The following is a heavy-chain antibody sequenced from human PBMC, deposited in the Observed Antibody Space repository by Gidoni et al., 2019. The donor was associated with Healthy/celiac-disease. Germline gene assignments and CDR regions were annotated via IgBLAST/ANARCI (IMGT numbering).Heavy chain of an antibody. CDR3: ARSIAAAGPYDWYFDL. J-gene: IGHJ2*01. CDR1: GATFTSYA. D-gene: IGHD6-13*01. CDR2: TIPILGTA. Sequence: QVQLVQSGAEVKTPGSSVKVSCKAPGATFTSYAISWVRPAPGQGLEWMGGTIPILGTANSAQKFQGRVTITADESTSTAYMELSSLRSEDTAVYYCARSIAAAGPYDWYFDLWGRGTLVTVSS. V-gene: IGHV1-69*01.